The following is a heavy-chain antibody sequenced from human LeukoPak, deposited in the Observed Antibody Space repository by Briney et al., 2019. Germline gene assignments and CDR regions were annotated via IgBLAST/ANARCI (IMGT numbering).Heavy chain of an antibody. Sequence: ASVKVSCKASGYTFTSYYMHWVRQAPGQGLEWMGIINPSGGSTSYAQKFQGRVTMTTDTSTSTAYMELRSLRSDDTAVYYCARALLLIGYSSGWYGAPGNAFDIWGQGTMVTVSS. CDR1: GYTFTSYY. V-gene: IGHV1-46*01. CDR3: ARALLLIGYSSGWYGAPGNAFDI. J-gene: IGHJ3*02. CDR2: INPSGGST. D-gene: IGHD6-19*01.